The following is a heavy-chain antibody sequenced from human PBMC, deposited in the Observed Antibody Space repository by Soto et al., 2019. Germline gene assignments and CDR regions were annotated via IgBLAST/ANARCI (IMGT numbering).Heavy chain of an antibody. J-gene: IGHJ4*02. Sequence: QVQLVQSGAEGKKPGASMRVSCKTSGYRFNAYYIFWVRQAPGQGLELMGWINPNSGGTHYAQKCQGRVTMTSDTSVTSAYMELTRLTSVDTALYYCARLDYVDYRVDYWGQGTLVNVSS. V-gene: IGHV1-2*02. D-gene: IGHD3-9*01. CDR2: INPNSGGT. CDR3: ARLDYVDYRVDY. CDR1: GYRFNAYY.